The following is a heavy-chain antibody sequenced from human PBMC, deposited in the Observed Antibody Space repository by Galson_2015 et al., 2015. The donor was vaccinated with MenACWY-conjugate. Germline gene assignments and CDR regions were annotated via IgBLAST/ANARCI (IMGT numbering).Heavy chain of an antibody. CDR1: GYTFTNYY. CDR2: IKTSGGTT. Sequence: SVKVSCKASGYTFTNYYMHWVRQAPGQGLEWMGIIKTSGGTTSYAQKFQGRVTMTRDTSTRTVYMELSSLRSEDTAVYYCARDKDDSNGYYDAFDIWGQGTVATVSS. J-gene: IGHJ3*02. V-gene: IGHV1-46*01. D-gene: IGHD3-22*01. CDR3: ARDKDDSNGYYDAFDI.